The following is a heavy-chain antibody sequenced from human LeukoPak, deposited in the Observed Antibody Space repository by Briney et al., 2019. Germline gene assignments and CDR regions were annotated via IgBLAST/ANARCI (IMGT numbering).Heavy chain of an antibody. Sequence: PGGSLRLSCAASGFTFSSYSMNWVRQAPGKGLEWVAVISYDGSNKYYADSVKGRFTISRDNSKNTLYLQMNSLRAEDTAVYYCARENGDNFTDTEYFQHWGQGTLVTVSS. D-gene: IGHD4-17*01. CDR1: GFTFSSYS. J-gene: IGHJ1*01. CDR3: ARENGDNFTDTEYFQH. CDR2: ISYDGSNK. V-gene: IGHV3-30*03.